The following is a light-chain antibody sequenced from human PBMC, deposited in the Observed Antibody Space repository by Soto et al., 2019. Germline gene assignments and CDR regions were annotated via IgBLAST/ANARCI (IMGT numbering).Light chain of an antibody. CDR1: SSDVGGYNY. J-gene: IGLJ2*01. Sequence: QSALTQPPSASGSPGQSVTISCTGTSSDVGGYNYVSWYQQHPGKAPKLMIYEVSKRPSGVPDRFSGSKSGNTASLTVSGLQAEDEADYYCSSYGGTNTRYVVFGGGTQLTVL. CDR2: EVS. CDR3: SSYGGTNTRYVV. V-gene: IGLV2-8*01.